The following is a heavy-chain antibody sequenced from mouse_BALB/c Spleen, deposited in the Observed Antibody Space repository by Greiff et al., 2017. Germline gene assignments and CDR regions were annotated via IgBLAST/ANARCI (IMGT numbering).Heavy chain of an antibody. D-gene: IGHD1-1*01. CDR3: ARCYGSRYYFDY. CDR2: IWSGGST. J-gene: IGHJ2*01. Sequence: QVQLKESGPGLVQPSQSLSITCTVSGFSLTSYGVHWVRQSPGKGLEWLGVIWSGGSTDYNAAFISRLSISKDNSKSQVFFKMNSLQADDTAIYYCARCYGSRYYFDYWGQGTTLTVSS. CDR1: GFSLTSYG. V-gene: IGHV2-4-1*01.